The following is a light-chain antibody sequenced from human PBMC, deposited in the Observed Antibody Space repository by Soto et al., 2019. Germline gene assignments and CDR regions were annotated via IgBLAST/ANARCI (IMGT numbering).Light chain of an antibody. V-gene: IGKV1-33*01. Sequence: DIQMTQSPSSLSASVGDRVTITCQASQNINNYLNWYQQKPGRAPKLLIYDASSLEAGVPSRFRGSGSGTDFTFTISRLQPEDIATYYCQQYENLPTFGQGRRLEIK. J-gene: IGKJ5*01. CDR1: QNINNY. CDR3: QQYENLPT. CDR2: DAS.